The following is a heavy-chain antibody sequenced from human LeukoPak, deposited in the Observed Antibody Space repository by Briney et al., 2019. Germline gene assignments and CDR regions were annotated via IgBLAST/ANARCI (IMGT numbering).Heavy chain of an antibody. D-gene: IGHD5-18*01. CDR2: IYTSGST. J-gene: IGHJ4*02. Sequence: PSETLSLTCTVSGGSISSYYWSWIRQPAGKGLEWIGRIYTSGSTNYNPSLKSRVTMSVDTSKNQFSLKLSSVTAADTAVYYCASHGSGYSYGYHDYGGKGPLVTVSS. CDR3: ASHGSGYSYGYHDY. V-gene: IGHV4-4*07. CDR1: GGSISSYY.